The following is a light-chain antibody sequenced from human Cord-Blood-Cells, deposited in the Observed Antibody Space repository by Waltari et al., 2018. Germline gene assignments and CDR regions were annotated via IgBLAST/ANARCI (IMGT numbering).Light chain of an antibody. CDR2: DVS. J-gene: IGLJ1*01. CDR1: SSDVGGYNY. V-gene: IGLV2-14*01. CDR3: SSYTSSSTYV. Sequence: QSALTQPASVSGSPGQSITISCTGTSSDVGGYNYVSWYQQHPGKAPKLMLYDVSKRPAGVSSRFPGSNAAHTASLTISGLQAEDEADYYCSSYTSSSTYVFGTGTKFTGL.